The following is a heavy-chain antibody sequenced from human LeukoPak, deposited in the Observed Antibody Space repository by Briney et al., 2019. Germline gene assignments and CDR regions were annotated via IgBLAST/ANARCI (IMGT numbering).Heavy chain of an antibody. CDR2: IGGSGAGT. CDR1: GFTFSSYD. CDR3: AKLIRTSDY. Sequence: PGGSLRLSCAVSGFTFSSYDMSWVREAPGKGLEWVSGIGGSGAGTYYADSVKGRFTISRDNSKNTLYPQMNSLRAEDAAVYYCAKLIRTSDYWGQGTLVTVSS. D-gene: IGHD1-1*01. V-gene: IGHV3-23*01. J-gene: IGHJ4*02.